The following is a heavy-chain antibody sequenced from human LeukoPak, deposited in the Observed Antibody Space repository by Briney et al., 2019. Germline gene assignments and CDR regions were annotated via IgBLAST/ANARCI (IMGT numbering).Heavy chain of an antibody. Sequence: SETLSLTCAVYGGSFSGYYWSWIRQPPGKGLEWIGEINHGGSTNYHPSLKSRVAISVDTSKNQFSLKLSSVTAADTAVYYCASSGANWNVGYWGQGTLVTVSS. J-gene: IGHJ4*02. D-gene: IGHD1-20*01. CDR1: GGSFSGYY. CDR3: ASSGANWNVGY. V-gene: IGHV4-34*01. CDR2: INHGGST.